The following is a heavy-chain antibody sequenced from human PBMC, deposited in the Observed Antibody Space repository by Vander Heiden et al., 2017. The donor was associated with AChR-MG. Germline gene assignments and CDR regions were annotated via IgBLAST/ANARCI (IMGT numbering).Heavy chain of an antibody. CDR3: AADRFPYSSSWYPFDY. J-gene: IGHJ4*02. V-gene: IGHV1-58*01. D-gene: IGHD6-13*01. CDR2: IVVGSGNT. Sequence: QMQLVQSGPEVKKPGTSVKVSCKASGFTFTSSAVQWVRQARGQRLEWIGWIVVGSGNTNYAQKFQERVTITRDMSTSTVYMQLSSLRSQDTAVYYCAADRFPYSSSWYPFDYWGQGTLVTVSS. CDR1: GFTFTSSA.